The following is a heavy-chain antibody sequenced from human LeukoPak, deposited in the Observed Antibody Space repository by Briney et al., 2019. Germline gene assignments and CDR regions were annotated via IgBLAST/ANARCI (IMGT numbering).Heavy chain of an antibody. CDR3: ARAGRRYYYDSSGSPYNWFDP. Sequence: SETLSLTCTVSGGSISGYYWTWIRQPPGKGLEWIGYMYYNGNTNYNPSLKGRVTISVDPSKNQFSLKLTSVTTADTAVYYRARAGRRYYYDSSGSPYNWFDPWGQGTLVTVSS. CDR1: GGSISGYY. D-gene: IGHD3-22*01. V-gene: IGHV4-59*12. J-gene: IGHJ5*02. CDR2: MYYNGNT.